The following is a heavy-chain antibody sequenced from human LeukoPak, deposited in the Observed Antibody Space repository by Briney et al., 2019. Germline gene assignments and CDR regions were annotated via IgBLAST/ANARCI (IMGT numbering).Heavy chain of an antibody. Sequence: PSETLFLTCSVSGDSVSSAGYHWSWIRQAPGKGLEWIGHSGSPSYNPSLKSRVMISIDTSKNQFSLKVSTVTAADTAVYYCTTYYVGEGGRGHWGPGTLVTVSS. CDR3: TTYYVGEGGRGH. CDR1: GDSVSSAGYH. D-gene: IGHD2-21*01. CDR2: SGSP. J-gene: IGHJ4*02. V-gene: IGHV4-61*08.